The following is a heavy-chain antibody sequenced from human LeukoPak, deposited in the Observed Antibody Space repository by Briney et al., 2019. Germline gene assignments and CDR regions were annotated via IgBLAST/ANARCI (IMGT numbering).Heavy chain of an antibody. V-gene: IGHV4-4*02. CDR3: ARGAALVTDKYFDY. Sequence: PSGTLSLTCAVSGGSIASSNWWSWVRQPPGKGLEGIGEVYHSGNTNYNPSLRSRVTITVDKSKNQFSLRLSSVTAADTAVYYCARGAALVTDKYFDYWGHGTLVTVSS. D-gene: IGHD5-18*01. J-gene: IGHJ4*01. CDR2: VYHSGNT. CDR1: GGSIASSNW.